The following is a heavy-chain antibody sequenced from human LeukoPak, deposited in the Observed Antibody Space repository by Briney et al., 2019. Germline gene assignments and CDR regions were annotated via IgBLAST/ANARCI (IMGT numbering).Heavy chain of an antibody. CDR2: ISSSGSTI. CDR3: ARDGALRYSSSWDHYWYFDL. V-gene: IGHV3-11*01. Sequence: GGSLRLSCVVSGFTFSDYYMSWIRQAPGKGLEWVSYISSSGSTIYYADSVKGRFTISRDNAKNSLYLQMNSLRAEDTAVYYCARDGALRYSSSWDHYWYFDLWGRGTLVTVSS. D-gene: IGHD6-13*01. CDR1: GFTFSDYY. J-gene: IGHJ2*01.